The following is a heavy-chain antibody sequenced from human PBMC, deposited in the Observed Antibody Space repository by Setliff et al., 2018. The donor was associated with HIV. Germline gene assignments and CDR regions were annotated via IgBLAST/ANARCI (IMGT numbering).Heavy chain of an antibody. D-gene: IGHD3-16*01. J-gene: IGHJ5*02. CDR3: AKGVKWLAP. CDR2: IDPSGGST. CDR1: GYTFIKYY. Sequence: ASVKVSCKASGYTFIKYYMHWVRQAPGQGLEWMGIIDPSGGSTRYAQKFQGRFTISRDDSKNTLYLQMHSLRVDDTAAYYCAKGVKWLAPWGQGIQVTVSS. V-gene: IGHV1-46*01.